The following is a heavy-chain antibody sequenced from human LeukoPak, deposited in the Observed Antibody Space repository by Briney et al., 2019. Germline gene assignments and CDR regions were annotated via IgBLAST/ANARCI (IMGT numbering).Heavy chain of an antibody. Sequence: SETLSLTCTVSGASISSGSYYWGWVPQPPGKRLEWIGSVYYSGSTQSNPSLTRRVTISLDTSKNQFSLKLSSVTAADTAVYYCARVTSALFHYWGRGTLVTVSS. V-gene: IGHV4-39*07. CDR3: ARVTSALFHY. J-gene: IGHJ4*02. CDR1: GASISSGSYY. CDR2: VYYSGST. D-gene: IGHD2-21*02.